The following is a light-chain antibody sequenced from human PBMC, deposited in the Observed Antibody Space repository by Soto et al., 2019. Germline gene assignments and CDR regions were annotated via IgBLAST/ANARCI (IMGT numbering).Light chain of an antibody. J-gene: IGKJ1*01. CDR1: QSVTSN. Sequence: EIVLTQSPATLSASPGDRATLSCRASQSVTSNLAWYQQKPGQAPRLLIYGASTRSTGISARFSGSGSGTEFTLSISSLQSEDFAVYYCQQYNNWPPWTFGQGTNVEIK. CDR3: QQYNNWPPWT. V-gene: IGKV3-15*01. CDR2: GAS.